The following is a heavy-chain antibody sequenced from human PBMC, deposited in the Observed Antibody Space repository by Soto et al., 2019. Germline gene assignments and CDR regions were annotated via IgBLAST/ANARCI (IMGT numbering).Heavy chain of an antibody. Sequence: PSETLSLTCTVSGASVSDYYWNWIRQPPGKGLEWIGYIHYTGSSNYNPSLKSRVTMSVDTSKNQFSLKMTSVTAADTAVYYCGRWGEPAVKAFDIWGQGTMVTVSS. CDR1: GASVSDYY. J-gene: IGHJ3*02. CDR2: IHYTGSS. D-gene: IGHD2-21*01. V-gene: IGHV4-59*02. CDR3: GRWGEPAVKAFDI.